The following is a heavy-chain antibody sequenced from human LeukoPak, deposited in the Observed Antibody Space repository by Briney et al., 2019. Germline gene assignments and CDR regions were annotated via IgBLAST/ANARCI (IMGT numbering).Heavy chain of an antibody. CDR1: GGTFSSYA. D-gene: IGHD3-10*01. J-gene: IGHJ4*02. CDR3: ARDLTMVRGVSDGFDY. CDR2: IIPIFGIA. V-gene: IGHV1-69*04. Sequence: SVKVSCKASGGTFSSYAISWVRQAPGQGLEWMGRIIPIFGIANYAQKFQGRVTITADKSTSTAYMELSSLRSEDTAVYYCARDLTMVRGVSDGFDYWGQGTLVTVSS.